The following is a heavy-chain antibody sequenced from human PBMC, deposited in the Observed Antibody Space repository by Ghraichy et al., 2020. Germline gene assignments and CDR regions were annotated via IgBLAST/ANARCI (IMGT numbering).Heavy chain of an antibody. CDR2: IYSGGTT. D-gene: IGHD2-21*01. CDR1: GFDVSINR. Sequence: GESLNISCVGSGFDVSINRMSWVRQAPGKGLEWVSAIYSGGTTDYADSVKGRFTFSRDNSKNTVYPQMNSLRVDDTAVYYCARDLWAFDIWGQGTLVTVSS. J-gene: IGHJ3*02. CDR3: ARDLWAFDI. V-gene: IGHV3-53*01.